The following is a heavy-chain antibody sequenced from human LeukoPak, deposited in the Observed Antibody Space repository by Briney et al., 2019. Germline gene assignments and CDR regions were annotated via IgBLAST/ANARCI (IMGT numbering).Heavy chain of an antibody. CDR2: ISSSSSYR. CDR1: GFTFSSYS. V-gene: IGHV3-21*01. J-gene: IGHJ4*02. CDR3: ASGITMVRGPTHFDY. Sequence: MSGGSLRLSCAASGFTFSSYSMNWVRQAPGKGLEWVSSISSSSSYRYYADSVKGRFTISRDNAKNSLYLQMNSLRAEDTAVYYCASGITMVRGPTHFDYWGQGTLVTVSS. D-gene: IGHD3-10*01.